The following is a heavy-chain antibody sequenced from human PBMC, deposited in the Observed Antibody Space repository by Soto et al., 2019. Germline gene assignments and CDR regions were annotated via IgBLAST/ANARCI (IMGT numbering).Heavy chain of an antibody. CDR3: ARGNHRWLQLWYFDL. D-gene: IGHD5-12*01. CDR1: GGTFSNYP. V-gene: IGHV1-69*12. CDR2: IIRIFGTV. Sequence: QVQLVQSGAEVKKPGSSVKVSCKASGGTFSNYPISWVRQAPGQGLEWLGGIIRIFGTVHYAQKFQGRVTITADESTSTAYMELSSLRSEDTAVYYCARGNHRWLQLWYFDLWGRGTLVTVSS. J-gene: IGHJ2*01.